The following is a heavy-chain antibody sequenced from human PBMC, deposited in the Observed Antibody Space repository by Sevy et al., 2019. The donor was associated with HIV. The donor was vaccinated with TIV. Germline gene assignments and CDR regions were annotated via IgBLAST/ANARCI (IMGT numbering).Heavy chain of an antibody. CDR3: ARVSSYCSGDKCYDVFDI. J-gene: IGHJ3*02. Sequence: GSLRLSCAASGFTFSDYWMTWVRQAPGKDLEWVANIKRDESVKHYVDSVKGRFSVSRDNAKNSLYLHMNSLRADDTALYYCARVSSYCSGDKCYDVFDIWGQGTMVTVSS. CDR2: IKRDESVK. D-gene: IGHD2-21*01. V-gene: IGHV3-7*01. CDR1: GFTFSDYW.